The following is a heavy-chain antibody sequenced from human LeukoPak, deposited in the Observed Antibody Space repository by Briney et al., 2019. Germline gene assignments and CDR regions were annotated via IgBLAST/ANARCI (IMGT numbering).Heavy chain of an antibody. D-gene: IGHD3-3*01. J-gene: IGHJ5*02. CDR1: GGSISSGDYY. Sequence: SETLSLTCTVSGGSISSGDYYWSWIRQPPGKGLDWIGYIYYSGSTYYNPSLKSRVTISVDTSKNQFSLKLSSVTAADTAVYYCASDYDFWSGFNWFDPWGQGTLVTVSS. CDR2: IYYSGST. V-gene: IGHV4-30-4*08. CDR3: ASDYDFWSGFNWFDP.